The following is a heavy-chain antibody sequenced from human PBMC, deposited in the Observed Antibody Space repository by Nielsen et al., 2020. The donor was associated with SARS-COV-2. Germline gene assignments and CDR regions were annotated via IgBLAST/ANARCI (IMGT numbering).Heavy chain of an antibody. CDR3: AGETQRWGDAFDV. V-gene: IGHV3-74*01. Sequence: GGSLRLSCAASGFSFSIYWMHWVRQAPGKGLVWVARDKSDGRETIYADSVKGRFTISRDNAKNTVYLQMNSLSADDTAVYYCAGETQRWGDAFDVWGQGTMVTVSS. CDR1: GFSFSIYW. J-gene: IGHJ3*01. D-gene: IGHD1-1*01. CDR2: DKSDGRET.